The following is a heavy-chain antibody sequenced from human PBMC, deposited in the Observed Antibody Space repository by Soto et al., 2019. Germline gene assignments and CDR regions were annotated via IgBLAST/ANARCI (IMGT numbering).Heavy chain of an antibody. Sequence: VQLLESGGGLVQPGGSLRLSCAASGFTFSSYAMTWVRQAPGKGLEWVSSISGSTGSTYYADAVKGRFTISRDNSKNTLYLQMNSLRAEDTAVYYCARGTAAGNWGQGTLVTVS. J-gene: IGHJ4*02. CDR3: ARGTAAGN. D-gene: IGHD6-13*01. CDR2: ISGSTGST. CDR1: GFTFSSYA. V-gene: IGHV3-23*01.